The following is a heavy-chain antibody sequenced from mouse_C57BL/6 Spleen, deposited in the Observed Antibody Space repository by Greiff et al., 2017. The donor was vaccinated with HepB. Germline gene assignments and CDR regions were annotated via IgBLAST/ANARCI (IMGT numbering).Heavy chain of an antibody. V-gene: IGHV1-26*01. CDR3: ARGGYYSNRAWFAY. CDR1: GYTFTDYY. CDR2: INPNNGGT. J-gene: IGHJ3*01. D-gene: IGHD2-5*01. Sequence: VQLQQSGPELVKPGASVKISCKASGYTFTDYYMNWVKQSHGKSLEWIGDINPNNGGTSYNQKFKGKATLTVDKSSSTAYMELRSLTSEDSAVYYCARGGYYSNRAWFAYWGQGTLVTVSA.